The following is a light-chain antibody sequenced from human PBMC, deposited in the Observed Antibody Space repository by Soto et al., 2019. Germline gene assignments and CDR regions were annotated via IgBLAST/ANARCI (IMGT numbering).Light chain of an antibody. V-gene: IGKV3-20*01. CDR3: HQYGSSPYT. CDR2: GAS. CDR1: QSVSSSY. Sequence: EIVLTQSPGTLSLSPGERATLSCRASQSVSSSYLAWYQQKTGQAPRLLIYGASSSATGIPDRFSGSGSGTDFTLTISRLEPEDFAVYYCHQYGSSPYTFGQGTKLEIK. J-gene: IGKJ2*01.